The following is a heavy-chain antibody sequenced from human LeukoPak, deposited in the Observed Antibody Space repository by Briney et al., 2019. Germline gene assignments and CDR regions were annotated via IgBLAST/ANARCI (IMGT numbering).Heavy chain of an antibody. CDR1: GYSFTSYW. V-gene: IGHV5-51*01. J-gene: IGHJ3*02. CDR3: ARGHVLMMYATDAFDI. D-gene: IGHD2-8*01. Sequence: RGESLKISCKGSGYSFTSYWIGWVRQMPGKGLEWMGIIYPGDSDTRYSPSFQGQVTISADKSISTAYLQWSSLKASDTAMYYCARGHVLMMYATDAFDIWGQGTMVTVSS. CDR2: IYPGDSDT.